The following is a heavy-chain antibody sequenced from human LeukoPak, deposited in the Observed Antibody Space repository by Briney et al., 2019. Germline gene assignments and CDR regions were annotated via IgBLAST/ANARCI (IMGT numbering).Heavy chain of an antibody. D-gene: IGHD3-10*01. J-gene: IGHJ4*02. V-gene: IGHV3-33*03. CDR1: GFTFDTYG. CDR3: ARGVPIPATHPIDY. CDR2: IWYDGSHK. Sequence: GGSLRLSCAASGFTFDTYGMRWVRQAPGKGLEWVAMIWYDGSHKKYADSVEGRFSISRDTSKKTLYLQMNSLRADNTAVYYCARGVPIPATHPIDYWGQGSLVTVSS.